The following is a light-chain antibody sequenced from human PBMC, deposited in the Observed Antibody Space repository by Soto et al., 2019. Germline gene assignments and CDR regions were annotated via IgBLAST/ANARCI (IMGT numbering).Light chain of an antibody. J-gene: IGKJ5*01. CDR2: GAS. V-gene: IGKV3-20*01. CDR1: QSVSSSY. Sequence: EIVLTQSPGTLSLSPGERATISCRAIQSVSSSYLAWYQQKPGQAPRLLIYGASSRATGIPDRFSGSGSGTDFTLTITRLEPEDFAVFYCQQYGSSPRTFGQGTRWRL. CDR3: QQYGSSPRT.